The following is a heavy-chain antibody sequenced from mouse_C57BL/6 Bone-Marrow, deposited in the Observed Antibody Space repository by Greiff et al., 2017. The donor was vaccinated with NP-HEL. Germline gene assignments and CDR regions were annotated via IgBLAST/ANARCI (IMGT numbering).Heavy chain of an antibody. CDR2: IDPSDSYT. J-gene: IGHJ1*03. Sequence: QVQLQQPGAELVKPGASVKLSCKASGYTFTSYWMQWVKQRPGQGLEWIGEIDPSDSYTNYNQKLKGKATLTVDTSSSTAYMQLSSLTSEDSAVYYCARDGYYPYWYFDVWGTGTTVTVSS. CDR3: ARDGYYPYWYFDV. V-gene: IGHV1-50*01. D-gene: IGHD2-3*01. CDR1: GYTFTSYW.